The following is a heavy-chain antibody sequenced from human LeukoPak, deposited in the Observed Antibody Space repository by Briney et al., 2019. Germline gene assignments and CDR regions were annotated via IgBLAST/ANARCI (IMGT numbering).Heavy chain of an antibody. CDR3: ARPRTIAAAGIFGAFDY. Sequence: GGSLRLSCEASGFTFSSYSMHWVRQAPGKGLEWVTVISFDGGHRYYADSVKGRFTISRDNSKNTLYLQMNSLRPEDTALYYCARPRTIAAAGIFGAFDYWGQGTLVTVSS. V-gene: IGHV3-30-3*01. CDR2: ISFDGGHR. D-gene: IGHD6-13*01. CDR1: GFTFSSYS. J-gene: IGHJ4*02.